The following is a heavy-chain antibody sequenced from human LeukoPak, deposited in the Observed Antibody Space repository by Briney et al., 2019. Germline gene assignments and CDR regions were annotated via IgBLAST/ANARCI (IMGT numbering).Heavy chain of an antibody. D-gene: IGHD6-13*01. CDR1: GGSTSSGGYY. CDR3: AREVWGSSHEYWFDP. CDR2: IYYSGST. J-gene: IGHJ5*02. V-gene: IGHV4-31*03. Sequence: SETLSLTCTVSGGSTSSGGYYWSWIRQHPGKGLEWIGYIYYSGSTYYNPSPKSRVTISVDTSKNQFSLKLSSVTAADTAVYYCAREVWGSSHEYWFDPWGQGTLVTVSS.